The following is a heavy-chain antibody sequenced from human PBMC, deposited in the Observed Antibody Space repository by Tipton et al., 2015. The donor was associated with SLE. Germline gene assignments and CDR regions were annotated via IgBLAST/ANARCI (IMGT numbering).Heavy chain of an antibody. J-gene: IGHJ4*02. CDR1: GGSLSNYY. Sequence: TLSLTCGVYGGSLSNYYWTWIRQPPGKGLEWIGEINHSGNTNYNPSLESRVTLSIDTPNDQFSLKVTSVTAADTAIYYCARGLRSCGNGDCPHWGQGTLVTISS. D-gene: IGHD2-21*02. CDR2: INHSGNT. CDR3: ARGLRSCGNGDCPH. V-gene: IGHV4-34*01.